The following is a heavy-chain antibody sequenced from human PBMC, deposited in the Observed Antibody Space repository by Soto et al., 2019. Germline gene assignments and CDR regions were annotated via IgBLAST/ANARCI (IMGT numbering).Heavy chain of an antibody. CDR3: AREKYYYDSSGYYS. D-gene: IGHD3-22*01. CDR2: IYYSGST. J-gene: IGHJ3*01. Sequence: PSETLSLTCTVSGGSISSGGYYWSWIRQHPGKGLEWIGYIYYSGSTYYNPSLKSRVTISVDTSKNQFSLKLSSVTAADTAVYYCAREKYYYDSSGYYSWGQGTMVTVSS. CDR1: GGSISSGGYY. V-gene: IGHV4-31*03.